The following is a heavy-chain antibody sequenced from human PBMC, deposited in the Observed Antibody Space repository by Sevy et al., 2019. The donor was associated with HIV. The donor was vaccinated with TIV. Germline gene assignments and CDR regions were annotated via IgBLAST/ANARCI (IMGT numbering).Heavy chain of an antibody. CDR3: AREAYSNLFYFDS. J-gene: IGHJ4*02. CDR1: GFTFSSYS. D-gene: IGHD2-21*01. Sequence: GESLKISCAASGFTFSSYSMNWVRQAPGKGLEWVSSISSSRSYIYYADSVKGRFTISRDNAKNSLYLQMNGLRAEDTAIYYCAREAYSNLFYFDSWGQGTLVTVSS. V-gene: IGHV3-21*01. CDR2: ISSSRSYI.